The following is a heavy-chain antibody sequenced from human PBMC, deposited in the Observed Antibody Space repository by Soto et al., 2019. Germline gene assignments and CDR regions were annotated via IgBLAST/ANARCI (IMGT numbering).Heavy chain of an antibody. CDR1: GGSFSGYY. V-gene: IGHV4-34*01. CDR2: INHSGST. CDR3: ARRLYGGYYYYMYV. D-gene: IGHD3-10*01. J-gene: IGHJ6*03. Sequence: SETLSLTCAVYGGSFSGYYWCWIRQPPGKGLEWIGEINHSGSTNYNPSLKSRVTISVDTSKNRFSLKLSSVTAADTAVYYCARRLYGGYYYYMYVWGKGTTVTVSS.